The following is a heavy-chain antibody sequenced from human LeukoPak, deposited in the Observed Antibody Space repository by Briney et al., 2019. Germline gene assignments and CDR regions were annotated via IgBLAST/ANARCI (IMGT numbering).Heavy chain of an antibody. Sequence: PSETLSLTCTVSGGSISSYYWSWIRQPPGKGLKRIGYIYYSGSTNYNPSLKSRVTISVDTSKNQFSLKLSSVTAADTAVYYCARVRVVNDDDAFDIWGQGTMVTVSS. CDR2: IYYSGST. CDR1: GGSISSYY. J-gene: IGHJ3*02. V-gene: IGHV4-59*01. D-gene: IGHD3-3*01. CDR3: ARVRVVNDDDAFDI.